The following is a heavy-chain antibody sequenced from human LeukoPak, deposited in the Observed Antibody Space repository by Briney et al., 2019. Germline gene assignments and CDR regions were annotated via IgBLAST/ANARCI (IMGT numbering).Heavy chain of an antibody. CDR1: VYTFTSYG. Sequence: ASVKVSCKASVYTFTSYGISWVRQAPGQGLEWMGWISAYNGNTNYAQRIQGRVTMTTGTSTSTANMELRSLRSDDTAVYYCARGVTTGAYDIWGQGTMVTVSS. CDR3: ARGVTTGAYDI. V-gene: IGHV1-18*01. CDR2: ISAYNGNT. D-gene: IGHD4-17*01. J-gene: IGHJ3*02.